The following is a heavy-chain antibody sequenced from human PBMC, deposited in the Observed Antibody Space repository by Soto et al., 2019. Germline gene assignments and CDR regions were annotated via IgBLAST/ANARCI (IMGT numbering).Heavy chain of an antibody. CDR2: IIPIFGTA. CDR3: ARASVLRSVYGSGSRPYHYYYGMDV. D-gene: IGHD3-10*01. CDR1: GGTFSGYA. J-gene: IGHJ6*02. Sequence: SVKVSCKASGGTFSGYAISWVRQAPGQGLEWMGGIIPIFGTANYAQKFQGRVTITADESTSTAYMELSSLRSEDTAVYYCARASVLRSVYGSGSRPYHYYYGMDVWGQGTTVTVSS. V-gene: IGHV1-69*13.